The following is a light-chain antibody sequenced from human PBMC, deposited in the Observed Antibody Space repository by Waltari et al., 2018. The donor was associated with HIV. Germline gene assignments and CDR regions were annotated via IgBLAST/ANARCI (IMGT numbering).Light chain of an antibody. CDR3: QQYYRIPWT. J-gene: IGKJ1*01. Sequence: DIQMTQSPSSLSASVGDRVTITCRASQGISKSLDWYQQTPGKAPEVLLYSASRLESGVPSRFSGNGSGTDFTLTISSLQPEDFATFYCQQYYRIPWTFGQGTKVEIK. CDR1: QGISKS. V-gene: IGKV1-NL1*01. CDR2: SAS.